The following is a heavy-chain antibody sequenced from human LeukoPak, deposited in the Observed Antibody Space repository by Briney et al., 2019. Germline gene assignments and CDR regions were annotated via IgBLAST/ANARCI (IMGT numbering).Heavy chain of an antibody. V-gene: IGHV4-34*01. CDR3: AKSFLRGYGAFSI. CDR1: GGSFSGYY. CDR2: INRGGST. Sequence: SETLSLTCAVHGGSFSGYYWSWIRQPPGKGLEWIGEINRGGSTNDNPSLQSRVTISVDTSKNQFSLKLTSVTAADTAVYYCAKSFLRGYGAFSIWGQGTVVSVST. J-gene: IGHJ3*02. D-gene: IGHD4-17*01.